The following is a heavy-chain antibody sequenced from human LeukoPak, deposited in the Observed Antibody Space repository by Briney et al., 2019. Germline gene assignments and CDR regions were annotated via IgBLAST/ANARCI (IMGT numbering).Heavy chain of an antibody. CDR3: ARDQDYDSITFGY. J-gene: IGHJ4*02. V-gene: IGHV3-30-3*01. CDR1: GFTFSSYA. Sequence: GGSLRLSCAASGFTFSSYAMHWVRQAPGKGLEWVAVVSYDGSNKYYADSVKGRFTISRDNSKNTLYLQMNSLRAEDTAVYYCARDQDYDSITFGYWGQGTLVTVSS. D-gene: IGHD3-22*01. CDR2: VSYDGSNK.